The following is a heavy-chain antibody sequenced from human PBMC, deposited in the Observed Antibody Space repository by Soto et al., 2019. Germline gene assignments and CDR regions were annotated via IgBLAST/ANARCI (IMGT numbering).Heavy chain of an antibody. CDR1: GGTFSSYA. V-gene: IGHV1-69*06. Sequence: QVQLVQSGAEVKKPWSSVKVSCKASGGTFSSYAISWVRQAPGQGLEWMGGIIPIFGTANYAQKFQGRVTITADKSTSTAYMELSSLRSEDTAVYYCARDIVVVQAYYYGMDVWGQGTTVTVSS. CDR2: IIPIFGTA. D-gene: IGHD2-2*01. CDR3: ARDIVVVQAYYYGMDV. J-gene: IGHJ6*02.